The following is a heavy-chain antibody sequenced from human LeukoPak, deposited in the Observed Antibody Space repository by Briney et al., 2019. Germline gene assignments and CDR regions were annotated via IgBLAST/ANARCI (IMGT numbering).Heavy chain of an antibody. Sequence: AGGSLRFSCAASGFTFSSYWMSGVRQAPGKGLEWVANIKQDGSDKYYVDSVKGRFTISRDNAKNSLYLQMNSLRAEDTAVYYCAREPYGDFFGYWGQGTLVTVSS. CDR3: AREPYGDFFGY. CDR2: IKQDGSDK. V-gene: IGHV3-7*03. D-gene: IGHD4-17*01. CDR1: GFTFSSYW. J-gene: IGHJ4*02.